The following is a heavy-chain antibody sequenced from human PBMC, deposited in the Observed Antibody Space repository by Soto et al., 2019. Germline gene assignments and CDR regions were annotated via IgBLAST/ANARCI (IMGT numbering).Heavy chain of an antibody. CDR1: GYTFTSYD. J-gene: IGHJ6*02. CDR3: SGDVNFYGLDV. V-gene: IGHV1-8*01. CDR2: INPNSGNT. Sequence: QVQLVQSGAEVKKPGASVKVPCKASGYTFTSYDINWVRQATGQGLEWMGWINPNSGNTGYAQKFQGRVTMTRNTSISTAYMELRSVRSEDTAVYYCSGDVNFYGLDVWGQGNTVTGSS.